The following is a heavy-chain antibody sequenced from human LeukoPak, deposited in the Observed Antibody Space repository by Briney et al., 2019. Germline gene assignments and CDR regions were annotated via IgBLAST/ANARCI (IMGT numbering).Heavy chain of an antibody. J-gene: IGHJ6*02. CDR2: ISSSGSTI. Sequence: PGGSLRLSCAASGFIFSSYEMNWVREAPGKGVERVSYISSSGSTIYYADSVKGRFTISRDNATNSLYLQMNSLRAEDTAVYYCARDRSSWYGYYYGMDVWGQGTTVTVSS. CDR1: GFIFSSYE. V-gene: IGHV3-48*03. CDR3: ARDRSSWYGYYYGMDV. D-gene: IGHD6-13*01.